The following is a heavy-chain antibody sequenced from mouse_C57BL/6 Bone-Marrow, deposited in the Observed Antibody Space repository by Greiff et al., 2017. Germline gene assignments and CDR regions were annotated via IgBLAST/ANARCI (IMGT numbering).Heavy chain of an antibody. J-gene: IGHJ4*01. CDR3: ARRRSRGYYAMDY. Sequence: EVQVVESGGGLVKPGGSLKLSCAASGFTFSSYTMSWVRQTPEKRLEWVATISGGGGNTYYPDSVKGRFTISRDNAKNTLYLQMSSLRSEDTALYYCARRRSRGYYAMDYWGQGTSVTVSS. D-gene: IGHD1-1*01. CDR2: ISGGGGNT. V-gene: IGHV5-9*01. CDR1: GFTFSSYT.